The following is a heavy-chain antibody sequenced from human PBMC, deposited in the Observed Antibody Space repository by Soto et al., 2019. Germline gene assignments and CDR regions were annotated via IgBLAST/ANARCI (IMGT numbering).Heavy chain of an antibody. J-gene: IGHJ6*02. CDR3: ARVQIAYCGGDCYSSYGMDV. V-gene: IGHV1-18*01. Sequence: ASVKVSCKASGYTFTNFGISWVRQAPGQGLEWMGWISAYNGNTNYAQNFQGRVTMTTDTSTSTAYMELRSLRSDDTAVYYCARVQIAYCGGDCYSSYGMDVWGQGTTVTVSS. CDR2: ISAYNGNT. CDR1: GYTFTNFG. D-gene: IGHD2-21*02.